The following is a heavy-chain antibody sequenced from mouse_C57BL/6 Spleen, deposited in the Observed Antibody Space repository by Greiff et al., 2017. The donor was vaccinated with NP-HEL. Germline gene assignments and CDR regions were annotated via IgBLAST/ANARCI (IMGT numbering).Heavy chain of an antibody. D-gene: IGHD1-1*01. CDR3: ARYGSSHYYAMDY. V-gene: IGHV1-55*01. J-gene: IGHJ4*01. CDR1: GFTFTGYW. Sequence: VQLQQPGAELVKPGASVKMSCKASGFTFTGYWITWVKQRPGQGLEWIGDIYPGSGSTNYTEKFKSKATLTVDTSSSTAYMQLSSLTSEDSAVYYCARYGSSHYYAMDYWGQGTSVTVSS. CDR2: IYPGSGST.